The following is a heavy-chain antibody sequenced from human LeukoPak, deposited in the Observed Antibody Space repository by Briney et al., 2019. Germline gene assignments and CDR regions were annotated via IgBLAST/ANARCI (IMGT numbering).Heavy chain of an antibody. J-gene: IGHJ5*02. CDR3: ARAGTEYYYGLWPPFDP. Sequence: ASVKVSCKASGYTFTSYGISWVRQAPGQGLEWMGWISPYNGNTNYAQKLQGRVTMTTDTSTSTAYMELRSLRSDDTAVYYCARAGTEYYYGLWPPFDPWGQGTLVTVSS. D-gene: IGHD3-10*01. CDR2: ISPYNGNT. V-gene: IGHV1-18*01. CDR1: GYTFTSYG.